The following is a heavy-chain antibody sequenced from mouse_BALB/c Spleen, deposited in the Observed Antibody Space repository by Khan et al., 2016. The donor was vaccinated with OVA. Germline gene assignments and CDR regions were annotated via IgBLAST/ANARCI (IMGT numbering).Heavy chain of an antibody. V-gene: IGHV3-2*02. D-gene: IGHD1-1*01. Sequence: VQLKESGPGLVKPSQSLSLTCTVTGYSITSNYAWNWIRQFPGNKLEWMGYISYSGSTSYNPSLKSRISITRDTSKNQFFLQLNSVTTDDTATYYSARGNYYGYAMDYWGQGTSVTVFS. CDR3: ARGNYYGYAMDY. J-gene: IGHJ4*01. CDR1: GYSITSNYA. CDR2: ISYSGST.